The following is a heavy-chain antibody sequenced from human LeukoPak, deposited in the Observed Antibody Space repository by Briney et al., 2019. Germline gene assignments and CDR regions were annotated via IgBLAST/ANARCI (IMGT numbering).Heavy chain of an antibody. J-gene: IGHJ4*02. CDR2: ISRRDDYT. CDR1: GFAFSSYA. V-gene: IGHV3-23*01. CDR3: AKATNTATGTPALAIDY. Sequence: PGGSLRLSCAASGFAFSSYAMSWVRQPPGKGLEWVSVISRRDDYTYYADSVKGRFTISRDNAKNSLYLQMNSLRADDTAVYFCAKATNTATGTPALAIDYWGQGTLVTVSS. D-gene: IGHD6-13*01.